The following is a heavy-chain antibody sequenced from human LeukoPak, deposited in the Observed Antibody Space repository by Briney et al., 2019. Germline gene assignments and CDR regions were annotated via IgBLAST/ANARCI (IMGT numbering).Heavy chain of an antibody. Sequence: GGSLRLSCAASGFTFSSYAMSWVRQAPGKGLEWVSAISGSGGSTYYADSVKGRFTISRDNSKNTLYLQMNSLRAEDTAVYYCAKDLEHYDFWSGYDYWGQGTLVTVSS. J-gene: IGHJ4*02. D-gene: IGHD3-3*01. CDR1: GFTFSSYA. V-gene: IGHV3-23*01. CDR3: AKDLEHYDFWSGYDY. CDR2: ISGSGGST.